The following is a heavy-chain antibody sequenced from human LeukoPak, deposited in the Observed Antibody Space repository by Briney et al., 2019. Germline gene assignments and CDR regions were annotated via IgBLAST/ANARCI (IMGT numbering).Heavy chain of an antibody. CDR1: GGSISSFF. V-gene: IGHV4-59*01. D-gene: IGHD3-9*01. Sequence: PSETLSLTCTVSGGSISSFFWSWIRQPPGKGLEWIGYVHSSGSTKYNPSLKSRLIISVDMAKNQFSLKLRSVSVADTAVYYCARLAPSNYDILTGDPKVVFDYWGQGALVTVSS. CDR2: VHSSGST. CDR3: ARLAPSNYDILTGDPKVVFDY. J-gene: IGHJ4*02.